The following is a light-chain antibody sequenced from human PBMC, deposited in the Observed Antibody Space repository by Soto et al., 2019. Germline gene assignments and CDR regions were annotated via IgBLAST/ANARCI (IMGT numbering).Light chain of an antibody. CDR3: QQFNSYPR. CDR2: DAS. V-gene: IGKV1-13*02. J-gene: IGKJ4*01. Sequence: AIQLTQSPSSLSASVGDRVTITCRASQGISSALAWYQQKPGEAPKLLIYDASSLESGVPSRFSGSGSGTDFTLTISSLQPEDFATYYCQQFNSYPRFGGGTKVEIK. CDR1: QGISSA.